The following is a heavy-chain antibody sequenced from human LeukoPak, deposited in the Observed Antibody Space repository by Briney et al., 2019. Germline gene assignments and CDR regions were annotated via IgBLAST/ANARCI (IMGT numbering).Heavy chain of an antibody. CDR3: ARGRVGITNWFDP. CDR1: GYTFTSYA. Sequence: ASVKVSCKASGYTFTSYAMHWVRQAPGQRLEWMGWINAGNGNTKYSQKFQGRVTITRDTSASTAYMELSSLRSEDTAVYYCARGRVGITNWFDPWGQGTLVTVSS. V-gene: IGHV1-3*01. CDR2: INAGNGNT. D-gene: IGHD3-22*01. J-gene: IGHJ5*02.